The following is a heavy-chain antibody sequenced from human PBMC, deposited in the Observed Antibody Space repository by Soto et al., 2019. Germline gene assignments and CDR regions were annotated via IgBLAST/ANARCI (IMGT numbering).Heavy chain of an antibody. CDR1: GYTFTSYG. CDR3: AMYCSSTSCYDILGYYYGMDV. J-gene: IGHJ6*02. Sequence: GASVKVSCKASGYTFTSYGISWVRQAPGQGLEWMGWISAYSGNTNYAQKLQGRVTMTTDTSTSTAYMELRSLRSDDTAVYYCAMYCSSTSCYDILGYYYGMDVWGQGTTVTVSS. CDR2: ISAYSGNT. D-gene: IGHD2-2*01. V-gene: IGHV1-18*04.